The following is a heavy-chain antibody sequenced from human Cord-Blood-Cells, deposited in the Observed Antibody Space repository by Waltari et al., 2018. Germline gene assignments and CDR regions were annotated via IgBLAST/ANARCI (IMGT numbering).Heavy chain of an antibody. Sequence: QVTLKESGPVLVKPTETLTLTCTVSGFSLSNARMGVSWIRQPPGKALEWLAHIFSNDEKSNSTSLKSMLTISKDTSKSQVVLTMTNMDPVDTATYYCARIRITIFGVVIDYWGQGTLVTVSS. J-gene: IGHJ4*02. V-gene: IGHV2-26*01. D-gene: IGHD3-3*01. CDR2: IFSNDEK. CDR1: GFSLSNARMG. CDR3: ARIRITIFGVVIDY.